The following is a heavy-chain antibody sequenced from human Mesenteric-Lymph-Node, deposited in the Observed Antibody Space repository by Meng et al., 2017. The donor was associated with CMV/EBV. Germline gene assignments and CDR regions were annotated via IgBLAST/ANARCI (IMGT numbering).Heavy chain of an antibody. CDR3: ARERCSSTSCHGMDV. D-gene: IGHD2-2*01. J-gene: IGHJ6*02. Sequence: SETLSPTCTVSGGSISSYYWSWIRQPPGKGLEWIGYIYYSGSTNYNPSLKSRVTISVDTSKNQFSLKLSSVTAADTAVYYCARERCSSTSCHGMDVWGQGTTVTVSS. V-gene: IGHV4-59*01. CDR1: GGSISSYY. CDR2: IYYSGST.